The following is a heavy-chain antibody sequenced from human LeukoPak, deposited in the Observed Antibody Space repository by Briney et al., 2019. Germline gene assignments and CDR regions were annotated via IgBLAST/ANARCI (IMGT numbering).Heavy chain of an antibody. Sequence: PGGSLRLSCAASGFTFSIYAMNWVRQAPGKGLEWVSAISFSGGSTYYADSVKGRLTISRDNSKNTLYLQMNSLRVEDTAVYYCAKSQPAAISWFDPWGQGTLVTVSS. J-gene: IGHJ5*02. CDR1: GFTFSIYA. CDR2: ISFSGGST. D-gene: IGHD2-2*02. CDR3: AKSQPAAISWFDP. V-gene: IGHV3-23*01.